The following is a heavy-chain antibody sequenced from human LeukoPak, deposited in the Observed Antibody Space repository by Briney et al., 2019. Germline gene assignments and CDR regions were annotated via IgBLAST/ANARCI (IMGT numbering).Heavy chain of an antibody. CDR3: ARGGFWSGYYNYYGMDV. Sequence: PGGSLRLSCAASGFAFSSYGMSWVRQAPGKGLEWVSAITTSGGTTYYADSVKGRFTISSHNPKNTLYLQMNSLRAEDTAVYFCARGGFWSGYYNYYGMDVWGQGTTVTVSS. V-gene: IGHV3-23*01. D-gene: IGHD3-3*01. CDR1: GFAFSSYG. CDR2: ITTSGGTT. J-gene: IGHJ6*02.